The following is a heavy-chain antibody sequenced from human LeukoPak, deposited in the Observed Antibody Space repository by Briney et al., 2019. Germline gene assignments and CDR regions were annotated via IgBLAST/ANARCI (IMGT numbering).Heavy chain of an antibody. D-gene: IGHD1-1*01. CDR1: GFTFSNAW. V-gene: IGHV3-15*01. CDR3: TTEGSNWNDGNYYYYGMDV. CDR2: IKSKTDGGTT. Sequence: GGSLRLSCAASGFTFSNAWMSWVRQAPGEGLEWVGRIKSKTDGGTTDYAAPVKGRFTISRDDSKNTLYLQMNSLKTEDTAVYYCTTEGSNWNDGNYYYYGMDVWGQGTTVTVSS. J-gene: IGHJ6*02.